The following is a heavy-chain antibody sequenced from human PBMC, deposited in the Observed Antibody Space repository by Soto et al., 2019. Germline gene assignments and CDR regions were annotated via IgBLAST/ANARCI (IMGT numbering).Heavy chain of an antibody. Sequence: GGSLRLSCAASGFTFSSYAMSWVRQAPGKGLEWVSAISGSGGSTYYADSVKGRFTISRDNSKNTLYLQMNSLRAEDTAVYYCASQYYYDSSGYFGTPCFDYWGQGTLVTVSS. CDR3: ASQYYYDSSGYFGTPCFDY. D-gene: IGHD3-22*01. J-gene: IGHJ4*02. V-gene: IGHV3-23*01. CDR2: ISGSGGST. CDR1: GFTFSSYA.